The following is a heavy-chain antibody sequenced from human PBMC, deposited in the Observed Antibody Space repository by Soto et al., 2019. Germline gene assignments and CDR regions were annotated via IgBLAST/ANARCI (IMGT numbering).Heavy chain of an antibody. CDR2: ISYDGSNK. Sequence: PGGSLRLSCAASGFTFSSYAMHLLRQAPGKGLEWVAVISYDGSNKYYADSVKGRFTISRDNSKNTLYLQMNSLRAEDTAVYYCARGYYYDSSEDAFDIWGQGTMVTVSS. J-gene: IGHJ3*02. CDR3: ARGYYYDSSEDAFDI. V-gene: IGHV3-30-3*01. D-gene: IGHD3-22*01. CDR1: GFTFSSYA.